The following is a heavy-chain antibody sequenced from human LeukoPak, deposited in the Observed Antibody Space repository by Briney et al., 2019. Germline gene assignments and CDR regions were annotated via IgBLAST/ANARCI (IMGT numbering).Heavy chain of an antibody. CDR3: ARDIWELPLDY. Sequence: PGGSLRLSCAASGFTFSSYGMHWVRQAPGKGLEWVAVIWYDGSNKYYADSVKGRFTISRDNSKNTLYLQMNSLRAEDTAVYYCARDIWELPLDYWGQGTLVTVSS. CDR2: IWYDGSNK. J-gene: IGHJ4*02. V-gene: IGHV3-33*01. CDR1: GFTFSSYG. D-gene: IGHD1-26*01.